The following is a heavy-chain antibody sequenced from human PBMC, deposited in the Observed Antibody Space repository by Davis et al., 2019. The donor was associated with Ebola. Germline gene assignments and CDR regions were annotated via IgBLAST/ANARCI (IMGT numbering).Heavy chain of an antibody. CDR1: GFTFSSYW. CDR3: AAGATHDAFDI. Sequence: GESLKISCAASGFTFSSYWMHWVRQAPGKGLVWVSRFNSDGSSTSYADSVKGRFTISRDNSKNTLYLQMNSLRAEDTAVYYCAAGATHDAFDIWGQGTMVTVSS. CDR2: FNSDGSST. J-gene: IGHJ3*02. V-gene: IGHV3-74*01. D-gene: IGHD1-26*01.